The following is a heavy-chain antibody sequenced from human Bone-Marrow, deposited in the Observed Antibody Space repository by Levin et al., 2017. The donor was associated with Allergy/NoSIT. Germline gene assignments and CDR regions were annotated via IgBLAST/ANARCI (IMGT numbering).Heavy chain of an antibody. CDR3: AGDAEWGYDFWRGSYYYGMDV. Sequence: ASVKVSCKASGYTFTSYGISWVRQAPGQGLEWMGWISAYNGNTNYAQKLQGRVTMTTDTSTSTAYMELRSLRSDDTAVYYCAGDAEWGYDFWRGSYYYGMDVWGQGTTVTVSS. V-gene: IGHV1-18*01. J-gene: IGHJ6*02. D-gene: IGHD3-3*01. CDR2: ISAYNGNT. CDR1: GYTFTSYG.